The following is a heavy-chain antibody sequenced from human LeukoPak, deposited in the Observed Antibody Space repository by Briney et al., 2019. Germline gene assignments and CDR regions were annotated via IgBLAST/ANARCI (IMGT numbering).Heavy chain of an antibody. Sequence: PSETLSLTCIVSGVSISSYYLTWIRQPAGKGLEWIGCIYTNGYTNYNPSLKSRVTMSVDTSKNQLSLDLRSVTAADTAVYYCARVGDNFGPFDHWGQGIRVTVSS. CDR2: IYTNGYT. D-gene: IGHD1-1*01. V-gene: IGHV4-4*07. CDR1: GVSISSYY. J-gene: IGHJ4*02. CDR3: ARVGDNFGPFDH.